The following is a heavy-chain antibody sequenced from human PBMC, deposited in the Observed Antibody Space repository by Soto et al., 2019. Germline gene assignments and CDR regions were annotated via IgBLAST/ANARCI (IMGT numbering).Heavy chain of an antibody. V-gene: IGHV4-34*01. CDR1: GGSSSGYY. J-gene: IGHJ6*02. CDR3: AYSAVRPIYCTSSGYAHGLDV. CDR2: INHSGST. Sequence: SETLSLTCAVYGGSSSGYYWSWIRQPPGKGLEWIGEINHSGSTNYNPTLKSRVTIPVDTSKNQSSWKLCSVTAADTAVYYCAYSAVRPIYCTSSGYAHGLDVWGQGTTVTVSS. D-gene: IGHD2-8*01.